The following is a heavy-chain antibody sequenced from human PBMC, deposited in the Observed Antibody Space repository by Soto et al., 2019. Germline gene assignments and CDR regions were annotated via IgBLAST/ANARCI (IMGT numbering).Heavy chain of an antibody. CDR3: ARGRLRFLEWPIPYYYYYGMDV. D-gene: IGHD3-3*01. Sequence: QVQLQQWGAGLLKPSETLSLTCAVYGGSFSGYYWSWIRQPPGKGLEWIGEINHSGSTNYNPSLKSRVTISVDTSKNQFSLKLSSVTAADTAVYYCARGRLRFLEWPIPYYYYYGMDVWGQGTTVTVSS. CDR2: INHSGST. V-gene: IGHV4-34*01. CDR1: GGSFSGYY. J-gene: IGHJ6*02.